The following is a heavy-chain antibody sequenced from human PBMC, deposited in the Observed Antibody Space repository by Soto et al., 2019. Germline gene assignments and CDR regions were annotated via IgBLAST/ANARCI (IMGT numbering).Heavy chain of an antibody. J-gene: IGHJ3*02. D-gene: IGHD3-10*01. CDR2: INHSGST. V-gene: IGHV4-34*01. CDR3: ARGRYYYGSGSRTDAFDI. Sequence: QVQLQQWGAGLLKPSETLSLTCAVYGGSFSGYYWCWIRQPPGKGLEWIGEINHSGSTNYNPSLKSRVTISVDTSKNQFSLKLSSVAAADTAVYYCARGRYYYGSGSRTDAFDIWGQGTMVTVSS. CDR1: GGSFSGYY.